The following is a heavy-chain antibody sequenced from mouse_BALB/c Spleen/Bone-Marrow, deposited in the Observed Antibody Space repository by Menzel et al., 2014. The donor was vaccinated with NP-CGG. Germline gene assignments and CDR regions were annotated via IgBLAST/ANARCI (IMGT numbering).Heavy chain of an antibody. CDR1: VYSFTGYF. D-gene: IGHD1-1*01. CDR3: ARYFCSSSNFDY. Sequence: VQLQLPGPDAGNPGASVKLSSKASVYSFTGYFKHCVKQSDVKSLEWIGRINPNNGATSYNQNFKVKASFTVDKSSSTAYMELHSLTSEDSAVYYCARYFCSSSNFDYWGQGTMFTVSS. V-gene: IGHV1-26*01. J-gene: IGHJ2*01. CDR2: INPNNGAT.